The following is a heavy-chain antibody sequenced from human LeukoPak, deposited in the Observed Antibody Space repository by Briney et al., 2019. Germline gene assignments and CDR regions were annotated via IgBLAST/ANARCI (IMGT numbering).Heavy chain of an antibody. J-gene: IGHJ4*02. V-gene: IGHV3-23*01. D-gene: IGHD2-8*02. CDR1: GFTFSSYG. CDR3: ATYRQVLLPFES. Sequence: GGSLILSCAASGFTFSSYGMHWGRQPPGKGLEWVSSIFPSCGEIHYADSVRGRFTISRDNSKSTLSLQMNSLRAEDKALYYCATYRQVLLPFESWGQGNLVTVSS. CDR2: IFPSCGEI.